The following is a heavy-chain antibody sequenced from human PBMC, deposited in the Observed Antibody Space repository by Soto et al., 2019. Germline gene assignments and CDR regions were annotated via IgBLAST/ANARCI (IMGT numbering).Heavy chain of an antibody. Sequence: GASVKVSCKASGYTFTSYYMHWVRQAPGQGLEWMGWMNPNSGNTGYAQKFQGRVTMTRNTSISTAYMELSSLRSEDTAVYYCASERIAAAGTSIDYWGQGTLVTVSS. CDR1: GYTFTSYY. V-gene: IGHV1-8*02. D-gene: IGHD6-13*01. CDR3: ASERIAAAGTSIDY. J-gene: IGHJ4*02. CDR2: MNPNSGNT.